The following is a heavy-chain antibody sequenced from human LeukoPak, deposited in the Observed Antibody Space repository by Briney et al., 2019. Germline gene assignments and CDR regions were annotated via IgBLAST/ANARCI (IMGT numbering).Heavy chain of an antibody. CDR2: IIPIFGTA. V-gene: IGHV1-69*06. CDR1: GGTFSSYA. CDR3: ATTSTAMVTLNAFDI. Sequence: PVKVSCKASGGTFSSYAISWVRQAPGQGLEWMGGIIPIFGTANYAQKFQGRVTITADKSTSTAYMELSSLRSEDTAVYYCATTSTAMVTLNAFDIWGQGKMVTVSS. D-gene: IGHD5-18*01. J-gene: IGHJ3*02.